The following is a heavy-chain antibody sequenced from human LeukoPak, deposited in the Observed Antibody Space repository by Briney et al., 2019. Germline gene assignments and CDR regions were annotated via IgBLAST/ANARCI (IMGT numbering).Heavy chain of an antibody. D-gene: IGHD3-22*01. J-gene: IGHJ4*02. CDR2: INPSGGST. Sequence: ASVKVSCKASGYTFTSYYMHWVRQAPGQGLEWMGIINPSGGSTSYAQKFQGRVTMTRDTSTSTVYMELSSLRSEDTAPYYCAHTRSIGFLAFCFDYWGQGSLVTVSS. V-gene: IGHV1-46*01. CDR3: AHTRSIGFLAFCFDY. CDR1: GYTFTSYY.